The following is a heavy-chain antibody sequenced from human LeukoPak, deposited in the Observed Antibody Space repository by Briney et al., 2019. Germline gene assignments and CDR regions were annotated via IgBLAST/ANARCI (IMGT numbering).Heavy chain of an antibody. Sequence: ASVKVSCKASGYTFTDYYIQWVRQAPGQGLEWMGWINLKSGGTNYAQKFQGRVTMTRDTSISTAYMELSRLRSDDTAVYYCARGRYYYDSSGPWTPYYYYYYMDVWGKGTTVTVSS. D-gene: IGHD3-22*01. V-gene: IGHV1-2*02. CDR3: ARGRYYYDSSGPWTPYYYYYYMDV. CDR1: GYTFTDYY. J-gene: IGHJ6*03. CDR2: INLKSGGT.